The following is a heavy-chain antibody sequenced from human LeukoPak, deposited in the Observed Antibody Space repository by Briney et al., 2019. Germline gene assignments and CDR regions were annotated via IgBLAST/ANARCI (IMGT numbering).Heavy chain of an antibody. CDR3: ASDVTNT. V-gene: IGHV1-18*04. D-gene: IGHD1-14*01. CDR2: ISAYNGNT. CDR1: GYTFTGYY. J-gene: IGHJ4*02. Sequence: ASVKVSCKASGYTFTGYYMHWVRQAPGQGLEWMGWISAYNGNTNYAQKLQGRVTMTTDTSTSTAYMELRSLRSDDTAVYYCASDVTNTWGQGTLVTVSS.